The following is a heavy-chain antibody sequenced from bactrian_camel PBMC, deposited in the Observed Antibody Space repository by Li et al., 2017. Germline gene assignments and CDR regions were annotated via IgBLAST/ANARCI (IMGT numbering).Heavy chain of an antibody. CDR2: IDRDGPT. Sequence: QVQLVESGGGSVQSGGSLRLSCEASGLPGGFYRIGWFRQAPGKEREGVASIDRDGPTQYADSVMGRFFTSQDNDRSKLYLQMNSLKPEDTAMYYCAARRGACGAEWWLFGYRGQGTQVTVS. CDR1: GLPGGFYR. J-gene: IGHJ6*01. D-gene: IGHD7*01. CDR3: AARRGACGAEWWLFGY. V-gene: IGHV3S55*01.